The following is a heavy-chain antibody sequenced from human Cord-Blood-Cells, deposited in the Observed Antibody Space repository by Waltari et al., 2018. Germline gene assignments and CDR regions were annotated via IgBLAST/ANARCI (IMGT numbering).Heavy chain of an antibody. V-gene: IGHV1-69*01. J-gene: IGHJ4*02. CDR1: GGTFSSYA. CDR3: ASVKGRGYSGYDRYYFDY. Sequence: QVQLVQSGAEVKKPGSSVKVSCKASGGTFSSYAISWVRQAPGQGLEWMGGIIPILGTANYAQKFQGRVTITADESTSTAYMELSSLRSEDTAVYYCASVKGRGYSGYDRYYFDYWGQGTLVTVSS. CDR2: IIPILGTA. D-gene: IGHD5-12*01.